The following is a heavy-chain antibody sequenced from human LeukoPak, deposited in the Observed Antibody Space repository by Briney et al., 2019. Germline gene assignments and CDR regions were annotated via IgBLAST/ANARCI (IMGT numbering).Heavy chain of an antibody. CDR1: GGSISSSSYY. D-gene: IGHD5-24*01. V-gene: IGHV4-39*01. J-gene: IGHJ4*02. CDR2: IFYSGST. CDR3: ARLARDVYNIIAYFFDQ. Sequence: SETLSLTCTVSGGSISSSSYYWGWIRQPPGKGLKWIGNIFYSGSTYYKPSLKSRVTISVDTSKNQFTLKLSSVTAADTAVYYCARLARDVYNIIAYFFDQWGQGTLVTVSS.